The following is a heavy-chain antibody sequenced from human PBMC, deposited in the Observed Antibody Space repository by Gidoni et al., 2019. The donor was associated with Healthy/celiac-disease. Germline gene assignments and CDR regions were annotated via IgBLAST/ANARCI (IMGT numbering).Heavy chain of an antibody. CDR1: GSTFTSYG. CDR2: ISAYNGNT. CDR3: ASWGQKATGDAFDI. V-gene: IGHV1-18*01. J-gene: IGHJ3*02. Sequence: QVQLLQSGAEVNKPGASVKVSCKASGSTFTSYGISWVRQAPGQGLEWMGWISAYNGNTNYAQKLQGRVTMTTDTSTSTDYMELRSLRSDDTAVYYCASWGQKATGDAFDIWGQGTMVTVSS. D-gene: IGHD1-26*01.